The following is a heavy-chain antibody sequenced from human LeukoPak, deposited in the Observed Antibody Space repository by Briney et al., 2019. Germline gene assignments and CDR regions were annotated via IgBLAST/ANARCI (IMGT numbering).Heavy chain of an antibody. Sequence: GGSLRLSCAASGFTVSSNYMSWVRQAPGKGLEGVSVIYSGGSTYYADSVKGRFTISRDNSKNTLYLQMNSLRAEDTAVYYCASSVRGATEYYFDYWGQGTLVTVSS. J-gene: IGHJ4*02. CDR2: IYSGGST. V-gene: IGHV3-53*01. D-gene: IGHD1-26*01. CDR1: GFTVSSNY. CDR3: ASSVRGATEYYFDY.